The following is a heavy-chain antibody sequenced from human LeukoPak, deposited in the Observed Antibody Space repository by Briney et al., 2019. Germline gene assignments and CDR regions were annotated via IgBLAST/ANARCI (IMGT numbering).Heavy chain of an antibody. CDR2: IDYGGST. V-gene: IGHV4-59*01. J-gene: IGHJ4*02. CDR1: GDSFSSYY. D-gene: IGHD1-26*01. CDR3: GRLRGSAIDY. Sequence: SETLSLTCTVSGDSFSSYYWGWIRQPPGKGLEWIGYIDYGGSTTYSSSLRSRVTMSVDTSKNQFSLNLNSVTAADTAMYYCGRLRGSAIDYWGQGTLVAVSS.